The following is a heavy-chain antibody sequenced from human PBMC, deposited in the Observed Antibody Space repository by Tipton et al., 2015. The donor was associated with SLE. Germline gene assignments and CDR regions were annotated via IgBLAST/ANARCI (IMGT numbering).Heavy chain of an antibody. CDR1: GASISSDAYY. V-gene: IGHV4-31*03. CDR2: IYCRGHT. J-gene: IGHJ4*02. D-gene: IGHD3-9*01. Sequence: TLSLTCTVSGASISSDAYYWSWIRQHPGKGLEWIGYIYCRGHTYYNPSLKGRVTISFDTSKSQFSLDLSSVTAADSSVYYCARGRILTGGFCYFDSWGQGTLVTVSS. CDR3: ARGRILTGGFCYFDS.